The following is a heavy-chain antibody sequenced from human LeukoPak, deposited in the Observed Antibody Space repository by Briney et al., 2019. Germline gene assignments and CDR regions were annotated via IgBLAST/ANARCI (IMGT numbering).Heavy chain of an antibody. V-gene: IGHV3-7*01. CDR2: IYQDGSLK. CDR3: ARVGERDYNNGWFDY. J-gene: IGHJ4*02. Sequence: GGSLRLSCAASGFTLNNYWMSWVRQAPGKGLEWVANIYQDGSLKHYVDSVKGRFTVSRDNAKNSLYLQMDSLRAEDTAVYYCARVGERDYNNGWFDYWAQGTLSPSPQ. CDR1: GFTLNNYW. D-gene: IGHD6-19*01.